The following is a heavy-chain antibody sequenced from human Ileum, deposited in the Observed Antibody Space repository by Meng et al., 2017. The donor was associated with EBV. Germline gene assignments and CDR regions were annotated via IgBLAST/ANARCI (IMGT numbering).Heavy chain of an antibody. CDR1: GFRFNIYD. CDR3: SNLPYSY. CDR2: ISGSGRTT. J-gene: IGHJ4*02. Sequence: EVHLLESGGGLVQPGGSLRPSCAASGFRFNIYDMNWVRQAPGRGLEWVSGISGSGRTTYYADSVKGRFSISRDNSGNTVYLQMNSLRADDTAVYYCSNLPYSYWGQGTLVTVSS. D-gene: IGHD4-11*01. V-gene: IGHV3-23*01.